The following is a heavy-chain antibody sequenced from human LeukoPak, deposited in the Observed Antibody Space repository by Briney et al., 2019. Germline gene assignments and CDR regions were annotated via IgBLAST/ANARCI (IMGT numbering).Heavy chain of an antibody. J-gene: IGHJ4*02. CDR2: IYHSGTT. Sequence: SETLSLTCAVSGYSISSGYYWGWIRQPPGKGLEWIGNIYHSGTTYYNPSLRSRVTISVDTSKNQFSLKLSSVTAADMAVYYCARALVGAQTASDYWGQGTLVTVSS. D-gene: IGHD1-26*01. CDR3: ARALVGAQTASDY. CDR1: GYSISSGYY. V-gene: IGHV4-38-2*01.